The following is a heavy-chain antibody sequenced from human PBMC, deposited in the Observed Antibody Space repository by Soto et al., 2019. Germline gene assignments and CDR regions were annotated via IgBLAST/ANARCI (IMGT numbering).Heavy chain of an antibody. D-gene: IGHD1-7*01. V-gene: IGHV4-34*01. CDR2: INHSGST. Sequence: LSLTCAVYGGSFSGYYWSWIRQPPGKGLEWIGEINHSGSTNYNPSLRSRVTISVDTSKNQFSLKLSSVTAADTAVYYCARHGGLNWNYEVWPRYYYYGMDVWGQGTTVTVSS. CDR3: ARHGGLNWNYEVWPRYYYYGMDV. CDR1: GGSFSGYY. J-gene: IGHJ6*02.